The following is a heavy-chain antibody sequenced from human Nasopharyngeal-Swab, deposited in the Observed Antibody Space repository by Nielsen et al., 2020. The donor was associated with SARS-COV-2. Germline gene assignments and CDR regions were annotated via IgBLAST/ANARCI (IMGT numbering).Heavy chain of an antibody. J-gene: IGHJ3*02. Sequence: VRQMPGKGLEWIGEINHSGGTNYNPSLKSRVTISVDTSKNQFSLKLSSVTAADTAVYYCARGLSYYVTAFDIWGQGTMVTVSS. CDR2: INHSGGT. V-gene: IGHV4-34*01. D-gene: IGHD1-26*01. CDR3: ARGLSYYVTAFDI.